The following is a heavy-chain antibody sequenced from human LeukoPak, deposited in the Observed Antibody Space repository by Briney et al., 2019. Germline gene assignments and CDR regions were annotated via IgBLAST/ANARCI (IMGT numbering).Heavy chain of an antibody. J-gene: IGHJ6*03. CDR3: ATQGVATKHYYYYYYMDV. V-gene: IGHV4-34*01. D-gene: IGHD5-12*01. CDR1: GGSFSGYY. CDR2: INHSGST. Sequence: SETLSLTCAVYGGSFSGYYWSWIRQPPGKGLEWIGEINHSGSTNYNPSLKSRVTISVDTSKNQFSLKLSSVTAAGAAVYYCATQGVATKHYYYYYYMDVWGKGTTVTVSS.